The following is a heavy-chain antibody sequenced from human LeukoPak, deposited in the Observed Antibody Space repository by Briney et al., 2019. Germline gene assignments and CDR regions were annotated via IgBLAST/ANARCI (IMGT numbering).Heavy chain of an antibody. Sequence: ASVKGSCKASGYTFTSYYMHWVRRAPGQRLDLVGIINPSAGSTTYAQKFQGRVTMTRDTSTSTVYMELSSLRSEDTAVYYCTRGSISWQQGPDYGMDVWGQGTTVTVSS. D-gene: IGHD6-13*01. J-gene: IGHJ6*02. CDR3: TRGSISWQQGPDYGMDV. V-gene: IGHV1-46*01. CDR2: INPSAGST. CDR1: GYTFTSYY.